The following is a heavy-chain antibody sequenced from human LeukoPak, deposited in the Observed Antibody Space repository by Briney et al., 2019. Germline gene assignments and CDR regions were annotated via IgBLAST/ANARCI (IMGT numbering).Heavy chain of an antibody. CDR1: GYTFTSYY. V-gene: IGHV1-46*01. Sequence: ASVKVSCKASGYTFTSYYMHWVRQAPGQGLEWMGMINPSGGSTSYAQKFQGRVTMTEDTSTDTAYMELSSLRSEDTAVYYCATSDFPDAFDIWGQGTMVTVSS. CDR2: INPSGGST. CDR3: ATSDFPDAFDI. D-gene: IGHD3-3*01. J-gene: IGHJ3*02.